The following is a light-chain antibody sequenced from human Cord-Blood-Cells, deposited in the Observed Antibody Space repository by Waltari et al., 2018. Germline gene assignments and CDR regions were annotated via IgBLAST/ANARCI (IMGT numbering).Light chain of an antibody. Sequence: DIVMTQSPDSLAVSLGERATINCKSSQSVLYSSNNKNYLAWYQQKPGQPPKLLIYWASTLESGVPDRFSGSGSGTDFTLTISRLQAEDVAVYYCQQYYSTPPTFGGGTKVEIK. J-gene: IGKJ4*01. V-gene: IGKV4-1*01. CDR1: QSVLYSSNNKNY. CDR2: WAS. CDR3: QQYYSTPPT.